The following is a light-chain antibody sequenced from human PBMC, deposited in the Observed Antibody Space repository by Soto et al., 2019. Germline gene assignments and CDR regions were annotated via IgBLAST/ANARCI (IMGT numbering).Light chain of an antibody. CDR3: CSYAGRATWV. V-gene: IGLV2-23*02. CDR1: SSDVGSYNL. Sequence: QSALTQPASVSGSPGQSITISCTGTSSDVGSYNLVSWYQQQPGKAPKLMIYEVTKRPSGVSNRFSGSKSGNTASLIISGLRAEDEADYYCCSYAGRATWVFGGGTKLTVL. CDR2: EVT. J-gene: IGLJ3*02.